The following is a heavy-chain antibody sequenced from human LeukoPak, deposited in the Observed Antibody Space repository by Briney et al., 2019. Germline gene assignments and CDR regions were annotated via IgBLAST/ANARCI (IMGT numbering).Heavy chain of an antibody. V-gene: IGHV4-59*01. J-gene: IGHJ5*02. CDR2: IYYSGST. CDR1: GGSISSYY. CDR3: ARMGGLHWFDP. Sequence: PSETLSLTCTVSGGSISSYYWSWIRQPPGKGLEWIGYIYYSGSTNYNPSLKSRVTISVDTSKNQFSLKLSSVTAADTAVYYCARMGGLHWFDPWGQGTLATVSS. D-gene: IGHD5-12*01.